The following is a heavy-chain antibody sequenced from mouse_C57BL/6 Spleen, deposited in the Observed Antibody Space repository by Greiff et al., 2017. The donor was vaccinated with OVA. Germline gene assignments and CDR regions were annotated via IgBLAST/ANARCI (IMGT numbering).Heavy chain of an antibody. Sequence: DVKLVESGGGLVKPGGSLKLSCAASGFTFSDYGMHWVRQAPEKGLEWVAYISSGSSTIYYADTVKGRFTISRDNAKNTLFLQMTSLRSEDTAMYYCARDLTFYAMDYWGQGTSVTVSS. CDR3: ARDLTFYAMDY. D-gene: IGHD4-1*01. CDR2: ISSGSSTI. CDR1: GFTFSDYG. V-gene: IGHV5-17*01. J-gene: IGHJ4*01.